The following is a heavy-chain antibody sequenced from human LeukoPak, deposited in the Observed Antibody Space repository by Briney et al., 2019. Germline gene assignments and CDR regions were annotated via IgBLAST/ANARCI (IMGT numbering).Heavy chain of an antibody. Sequence: GSLRLSCAASGFTVSSNYMSWVRQPPGKGLEWIGSIYYSGSTYYNPSLQSRVTISIDTSKNQFSLKLSSVTAADTAVYYCASDYGFYFYYMDVWGKGTTVTVSS. CDR3: ASDYGFYFYYMDV. V-gene: IGHV4-59*02. J-gene: IGHJ6*03. CDR2: IYYSGST. CDR1: GFTVSSNY. D-gene: IGHD4-17*01.